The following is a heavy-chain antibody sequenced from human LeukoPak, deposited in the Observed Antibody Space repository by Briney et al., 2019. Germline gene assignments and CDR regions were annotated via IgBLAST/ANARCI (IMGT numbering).Heavy chain of an antibody. D-gene: IGHD2-2*03. CDR2: ISSSSSYT. Sequence: PGGSLRLSCAASGFTFSTYSMNWVRQAPGKGLEWVSSISSSSSYTSYADSVKGRFTISRDNAKNSLYLQMNSLRAEDTAVYYCAKGVDIVVVPAAMRFDYWGQGTLVTVSS. V-gene: IGHV3-21*01. J-gene: IGHJ4*02. CDR3: AKGVDIVVVPAAMRFDY. CDR1: GFTFSTYS.